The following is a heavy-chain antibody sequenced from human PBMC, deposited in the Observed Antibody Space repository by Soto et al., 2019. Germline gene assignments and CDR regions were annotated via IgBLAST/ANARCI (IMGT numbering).Heavy chain of an antibody. V-gene: IGHV1-69*01. CDR2: IIPIFGTP. CDR1: GGTFRSYA. CDR3: ARDFWGRGSLNRIGY. Sequence: QVQLVQSGAEVKKPGSSVNVSCKASGGTFRSYAVSWVRQAPGQGLEWMGGIIPIFGTPHYAQKFQGRVTITADESTSTAYMELSSLRSDDTAVYYCARDFWGRGSLNRIGYWGQGTLVNVSP. D-gene: IGHD3-16*01. J-gene: IGHJ4*02.